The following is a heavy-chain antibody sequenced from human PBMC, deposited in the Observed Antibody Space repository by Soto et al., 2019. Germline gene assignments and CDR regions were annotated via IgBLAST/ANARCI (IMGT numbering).Heavy chain of an antibody. J-gene: IGHJ4*02. D-gene: IGHD3-9*01. CDR3: ARQFDPHGILSGHFDL. CDR2: IYYSGST. V-gene: IGHV4-31*03. Sequence: PSETLSLTCTVSGGSISSGGYYWSWIRQHPGKGLEWIGYIYYSGSTYYNPSLKSRVTISVDTSTNQFSLRLTSVTAADTAVYYCARQFDPHGILSGHFDLWGQGTLVTVPS. CDR1: GGSISSGGYY.